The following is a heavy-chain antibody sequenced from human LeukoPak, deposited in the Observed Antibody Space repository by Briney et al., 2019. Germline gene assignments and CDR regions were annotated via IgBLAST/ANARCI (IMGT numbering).Heavy chain of an antibody. V-gene: IGHV4-59*08. J-gene: IGHJ5*02. D-gene: IGHD2-21*01. Sequence: PSETLSLTCTVSGGSLISYYWSWIRQPPGKGLEWIGYINNSGSTNYNPSLKSRVTISVDTSKRQFSLRLSSVTAADTAVYYCARLGPHRGPVYNRFDPWGQGTLVTVSS. CDR2: INNSGST. CDR1: GGSLISYY. CDR3: ARLGPHRGPVYNRFDP.